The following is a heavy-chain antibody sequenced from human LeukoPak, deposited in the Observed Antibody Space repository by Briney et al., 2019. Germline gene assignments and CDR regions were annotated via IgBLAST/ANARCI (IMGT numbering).Heavy chain of an antibody. CDR1: GGSFSGYY. Sequence: KPSETLSLTCAVYGGSFSGYYWSWIRQPPGKGLEWIGEINHSGSTSYNPSLKSRVTISVDTSKNQFSLKLSSVTAADTAVYYCARGGLSYYYYGMDVWGKGTTVTVSS. CDR3: ARGGLSYYYYGMDV. CDR2: INHSGST. V-gene: IGHV4-34*01. J-gene: IGHJ6*04.